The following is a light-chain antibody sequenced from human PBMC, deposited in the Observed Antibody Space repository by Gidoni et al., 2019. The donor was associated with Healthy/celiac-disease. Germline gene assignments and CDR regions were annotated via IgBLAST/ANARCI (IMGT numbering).Light chain of an antibody. Sequence: EIVVTHSPGTLSLSTGESATLSCRARQSVSRSYLAWYQQKPGQAPRLLIYGASSRATGIPDRFSGSGSGTDFTLTISRLEPEDFAVYYCQQYGSSLSLTFGRGTKVEIK. J-gene: IGKJ4*01. CDR3: QQYGSSLSLT. CDR2: GAS. CDR1: QSVSRSY. V-gene: IGKV3-20*01.